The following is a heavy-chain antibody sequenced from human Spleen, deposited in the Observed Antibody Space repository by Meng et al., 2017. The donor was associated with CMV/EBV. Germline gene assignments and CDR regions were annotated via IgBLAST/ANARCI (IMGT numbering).Heavy chain of an antibody. J-gene: IGHJ6*02. V-gene: IGHV1-69*02. D-gene: IGHD3-10*01. CDR1: GGTFSSYT. CDR2: IIPILGIA. CDR3: ARAAGSGEYYYYYGMDV. Sequence: SVMVSCKASGGTFSSYTISWVRQAPGQGLEWMGRIIPILGIANYAQKFQGRVTITADKSTSTAYMELSSLRSEDTAVYYCARAAGSGEYYYYYGMDVWGQGTTVTVSS.